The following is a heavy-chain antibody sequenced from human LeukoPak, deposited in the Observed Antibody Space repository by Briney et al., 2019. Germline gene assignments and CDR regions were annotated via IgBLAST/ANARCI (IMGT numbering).Heavy chain of an antibody. V-gene: IGHV3-23*01. CDR3: ARGATPDY. CDR2: IGASGEST. J-gene: IGHJ4*02. CDR1: GFTFSVAA. Sequence: GGSLRLSCAASGFTFSVAAMTWVRQAPGKGLEWVSLIGASGESTYYADSVKGRFTISRDNAKNSLYLQMNSLRDEDTAVYYCARGATPDYWGQGTLVTVSS.